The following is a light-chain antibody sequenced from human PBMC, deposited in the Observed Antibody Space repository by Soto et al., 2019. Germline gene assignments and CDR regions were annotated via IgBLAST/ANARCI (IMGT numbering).Light chain of an antibody. CDR1: QSVRSF. CDR3: QQRSNRLLT. Sequence: EIVLTQSPATLSLSPGERATLSCRASQSVRSFLAWYQQKPGQAPRLLIYDTSNRATDIPARFSGSGSGTDFTLTISSLEPEDFAVYYCQQRSNRLLTFGGGNKVEIK. J-gene: IGKJ4*01. CDR2: DTS. V-gene: IGKV3-11*01.